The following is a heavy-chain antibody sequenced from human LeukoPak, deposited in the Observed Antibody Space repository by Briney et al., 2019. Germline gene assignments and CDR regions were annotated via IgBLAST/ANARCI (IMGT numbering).Heavy chain of an antibody. CDR3: ARGGTTWYRGYWFDP. J-gene: IGHJ5*02. Sequence: ASVKVSCKASGYTFTAYAIHWVRQAPGQRLEWMGWINVGDGNTKNSEKLQGRALITRDTSASTAYMVLNGLRSEDTAVYYCARGGTTWYRGYWFDPWGQGTLVTVSS. CDR2: INVGDGNT. CDR1: GYTFTAYA. V-gene: IGHV1-3*01. D-gene: IGHD1-26*01.